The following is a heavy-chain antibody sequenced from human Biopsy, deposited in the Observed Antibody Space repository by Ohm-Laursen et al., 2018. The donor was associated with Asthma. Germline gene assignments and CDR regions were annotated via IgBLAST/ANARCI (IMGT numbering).Heavy chain of an antibody. D-gene: IGHD1-26*01. Sequence: TQALTLTCTFSGFSLSTSGGGVGWIRQPPGTALEWLGNIYWDDDKRYSPSLQSRLTITRDTPKDQVVLTMTNIGPVDPGTYYCVHTLVGLKAFDFWGQGTLVTVSS. V-gene: IGHV2-5*02. CDR2: IYWDDDK. J-gene: IGHJ4*02. CDR3: VHTLVGLKAFDF. CDR1: GFSLSTSGGG.